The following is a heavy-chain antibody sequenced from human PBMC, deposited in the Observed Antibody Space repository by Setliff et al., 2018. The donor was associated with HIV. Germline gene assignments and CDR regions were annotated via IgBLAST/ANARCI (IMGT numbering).Heavy chain of an antibody. Sequence: KASETLSLTCAVSGYSISSGYYWGWIRQPPGKGLQWIGSIYHSGGTYYNPSLKSRVTMSVDTSKNQFSVKLNSVTAADTAVYFCARWGAGYNSYDSWGQGSLVTVSS. V-gene: IGHV4-38-2*01. CDR1: GYSISSGYY. CDR2: IYHSGGT. D-gene: IGHD5-12*01. J-gene: IGHJ4*02. CDR3: ARWGAGYNSYDS.